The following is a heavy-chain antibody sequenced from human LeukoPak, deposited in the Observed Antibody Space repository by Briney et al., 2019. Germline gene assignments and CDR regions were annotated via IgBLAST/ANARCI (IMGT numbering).Heavy chain of an antibody. J-gene: IGHJ4*02. D-gene: IGHD6-19*01. CDR2: ISYDGSNK. CDR1: GFTFSRYG. V-gene: IGHV3-30*18. Sequence: GGSLRLSCAASGFTFSRYGMHWVRQASGKGLEWVAVISYDGSNKNYADSVKGRFTISRDNSKNTLYLQMNSLRADDTAVYYCAKERSSGWYYFDHWGQGTLVTVSS. CDR3: AKERSSGWYYFDH.